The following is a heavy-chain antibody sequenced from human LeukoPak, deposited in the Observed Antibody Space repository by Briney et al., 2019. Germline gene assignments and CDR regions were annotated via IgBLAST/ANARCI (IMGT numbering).Heavy chain of an antibody. Sequence: GGSLRLSCAASGFTFSSYGIHWVRQAPGKGLEWVAFIRYDGSNKYYADSVRGRFTISRDNSKNTLYLQMNTLRGDDTAVYYCAKADSGYQLGAFDVWGQGTMVTVSS. CDR1: GFTFSSYG. V-gene: IGHV3-30*02. CDR2: IRYDGSNK. CDR3: AKADSGYQLGAFDV. D-gene: IGHD2-2*01. J-gene: IGHJ3*01.